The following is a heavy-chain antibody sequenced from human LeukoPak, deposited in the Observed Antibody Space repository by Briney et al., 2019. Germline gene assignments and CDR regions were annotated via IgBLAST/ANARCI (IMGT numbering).Heavy chain of an antibody. CDR2: VYAGDSYA. J-gene: IGHJ3*01. CDR3: ARLSCSGGACYSGGSFDF. CDR1: GYRFTDYW. D-gene: IGHD2-15*01. V-gene: IGHV5-51*01. Sequence: GESLKISCNGSGYRFTDYWIAWVREMPGRGLEWMGIVYAGDSYATYSPSFQGQVTFSADKSINTAFLQWGGLKASDTAIYYCARLSCSGGACYSGGSFDFWGQGTRVTVST.